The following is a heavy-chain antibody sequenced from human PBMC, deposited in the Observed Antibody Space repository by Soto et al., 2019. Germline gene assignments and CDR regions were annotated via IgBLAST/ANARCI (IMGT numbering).Heavy chain of an antibody. D-gene: IGHD2-15*01. V-gene: IGHV1-69*01. CDR2: IIPIFGTA. Sequence: QVQLVQSGAEVKKPGSSVKVSCKASGGTFSSYAISWVRQAPGQGLEWMGGIIPIFGTANYAQKFQGRVTITADESTSTADMELSSLRSEDTTVYYCARANRCSGGSCYSASGYYYGMDVWGQGTTVTVSS. CDR3: ARANRCSGGSCYSASGYYYGMDV. J-gene: IGHJ6*02. CDR1: GGTFSSYA.